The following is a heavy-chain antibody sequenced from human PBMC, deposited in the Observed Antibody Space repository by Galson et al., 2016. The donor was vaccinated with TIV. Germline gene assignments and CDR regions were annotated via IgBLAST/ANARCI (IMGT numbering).Heavy chain of an antibody. Sequence: SVKVSCKASGYTFTSYDINWVRQATGQGLEWMGWMNPNSGNTGYAQKFRGRVTLTRNTFVRTAYMELSSLRSEDTAVYYCARSGDYGDYWGQGTLVTVSS. D-gene: IGHD4-17*01. CDR1: GYTFTSYD. V-gene: IGHV1-8*02. CDR2: MNPNSGNT. CDR3: ARSGDYGDY. J-gene: IGHJ4*02.